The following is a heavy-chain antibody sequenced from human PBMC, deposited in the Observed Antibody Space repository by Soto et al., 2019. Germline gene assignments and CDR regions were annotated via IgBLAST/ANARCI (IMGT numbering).Heavy chain of an antibody. Sequence: QITLKESGPTLVKPTQTLTLTCTASGLSFGTSGVGVGWIRQPPGKALECLALIYWNDDQRYSPSLKSSLTISKDTSKDQVVLTMTTVDPVDTATYYCASMTTVATAAFDIWGQGIMVTVPS. CDR3: ASMTTVATAAFDI. V-gene: IGHV2-5*01. J-gene: IGHJ3*02. CDR2: IYWNDDQ. D-gene: IGHD4-17*01. CDR1: GLSFGTSGVG.